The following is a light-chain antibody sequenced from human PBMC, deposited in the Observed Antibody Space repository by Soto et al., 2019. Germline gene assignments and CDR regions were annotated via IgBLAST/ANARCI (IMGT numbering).Light chain of an antibody. V-gene: IGKV3-15*01. CDR1: QSVSTN. Sequence: ETVMTQSPATLSVSPGERATLSCRASQSVSTNLAWYQQKPGQAPRLLIYGTSTRATGVPARFSGSGSGTEFTLTISSLQSDDLAVYYCQQNNNWPPITFGQGTRLE. J-gene: IGKJ5*01. CDR3: QQNNNWPPIT. CDR2: GTS.